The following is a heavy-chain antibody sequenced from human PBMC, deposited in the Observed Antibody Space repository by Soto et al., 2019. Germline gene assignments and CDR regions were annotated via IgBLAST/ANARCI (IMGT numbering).Heavy chain of an antibody. CDR2: INHSGST. CDR1: GGSFSGYY. D-gene: IGHD2-2*01. Sequence: SETLSLTCAVYGGSFSGYYWSWIRQPPGKGLEWIGEINHSGSTNYNPSLKSRVTISVDTSKNQFSLKLSSVTAADTAVYYCARGKRCSSTSCYVDYWGQGTLVPSPQ. J-gene: IGHJ4*02. CDR3: ARGKRCSSTSCYVDY. V-gene: IGHV4-34*01.